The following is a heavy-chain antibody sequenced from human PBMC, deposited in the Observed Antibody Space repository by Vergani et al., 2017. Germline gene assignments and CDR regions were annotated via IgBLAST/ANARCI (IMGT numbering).Heavy chain of an antibody. CDR1: GFTVTSSA. J-gene: IGHJ6*03. V-gene: IGHV1-58*02. CDR3: ARVVVVVPAAIGFYYMDV. D-gene: IGHD2-2*01. CDR2: SVVGSGNT. Sequence: QMQLVQSGPEVKKPGTSVKVSCKASGFTVTSSAMQWVRQARGQRLEWIGWSVVGSGNTNYAQKFQERVTITRDRSTSTAYMELSSLRSEDTDVYYCARVVVVVPAAIGFYYMDVWGKGTSVTVSS.